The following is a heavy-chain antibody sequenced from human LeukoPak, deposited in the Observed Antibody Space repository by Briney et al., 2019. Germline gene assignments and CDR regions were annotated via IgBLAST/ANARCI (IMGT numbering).Heavy chain of an antibody. CDR3: AIVPDSSGWIFDY. D-gene: IGHD6-19*01. CDR1: GYTFTSYY. CDR2: INPNSGGT. V-gene: IGHV1-2*02. Sequence: ASVKVSCKASGYTFTSYYMHWVRQAPGQGLEWMGWINPNSGGTNYAQKFQGRVTMTRDTSISTAYMELSRLRSDDTAVYYCAIVPDSSGWIFDYWGQGTLVTVSS. J-gene: IGHJ4*02.